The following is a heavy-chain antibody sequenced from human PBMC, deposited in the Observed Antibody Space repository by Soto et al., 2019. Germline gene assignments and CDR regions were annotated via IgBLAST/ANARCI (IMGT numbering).Heavy chain of an antibody. V-gene: IGHV3-72*01. Sequence: EVQLVESGGGLVQPGGSLRLSCAASGFTFSDHYMDWVRQAPGKGLEWVGRTRNKANSYTTEYAASVKGRFTISRDDSKNSLYLQMNSLKTEDTAVYYCARVGYYDSSGYYLVDYWGQGTLVTVSS. CDR2: TRNKANSYTT. CDR1: GFTFSDHY. CDR3: ARVGYYDSSGYYLVDY. J-gene: IGHJ4*02. D-gene: IGHD3-22*01.